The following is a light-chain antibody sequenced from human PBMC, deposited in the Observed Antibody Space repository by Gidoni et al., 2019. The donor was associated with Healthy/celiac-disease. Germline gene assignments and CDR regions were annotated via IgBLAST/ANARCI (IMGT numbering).Light chain of an antibody. CDR1: QSVSSY. Sequence: IVLTQSPATLSLSPGDRATLSCRASQSVSSYLAWYQQQPGQAPRLLIYDASNRATGIPARFSGSGSGTDFTLTISSLEPEDFVVYYCQQRSNWAITFGQXTRLEIK. CDR3: QQRSNWAIT. V-gene: IGKV3-11*01. J-gene: IGKJ5*01. CDR2: DAS.